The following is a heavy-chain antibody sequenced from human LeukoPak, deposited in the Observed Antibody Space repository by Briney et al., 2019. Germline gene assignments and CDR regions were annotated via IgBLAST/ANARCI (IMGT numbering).Heavy chain of an antibody. J-gene: IGHJ4*02. V-gene: IGHV1-18*01. D-gene: IGHD6-13*01. CDR3: AKVAGDRMDY. Sequence: ASVKVSCKASGYSFSTYGFCWVRPAPGHGLEWMGWISANTGKIDYAQKFQGRVTMTTDTSTSTAYIELRSLRPDDTAVYYCAKVAGDRMDYWGQGTLLTVSS. CDR2: ISANTGKI. CDR1: GYSFSTYG.